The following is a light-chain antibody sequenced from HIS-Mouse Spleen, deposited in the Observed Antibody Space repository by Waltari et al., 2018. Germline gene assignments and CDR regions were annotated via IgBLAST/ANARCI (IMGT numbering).Light chain of an antibody. V-gene: IGLV2-23*01. CDR2: EGS. CDR3: CSYAGSRTWV. J-gene: IGLJ3*02. CDR1: SSDVGSYHL. Sequence: QSALTQPAAVSGSPGQSLPLSCTGTSSDVGSYHLVPWYQQHPGKAPKLMIYEGSKRPSGVSNRFSGSKSGNTASLTISGLQAEDEADYYCCSYAGSRTWVFGGGTKLTVL.